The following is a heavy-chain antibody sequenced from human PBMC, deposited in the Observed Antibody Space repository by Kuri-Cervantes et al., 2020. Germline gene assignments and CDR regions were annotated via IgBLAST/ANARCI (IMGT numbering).Heavy chain of an antibody. Sequence: ESLKISCAVYGGSFSGYYWSWIRQPPGKGLEWIGEINHSGSTNYNPSLKSRVTIPVDTSKNQFSLKLSSVTAADTAVYYCAAIAAAGIYYYYYYMDVWGKGTTVNRLL. J-gene: IGHJ6*03. CDR1: GGSFSGYY. CDR3: AAIAAAGIYYYYYYMDV. D-gene: IGHD6-13*01. CDR2: INHSGST. V-gene: IGHV4-34*01.